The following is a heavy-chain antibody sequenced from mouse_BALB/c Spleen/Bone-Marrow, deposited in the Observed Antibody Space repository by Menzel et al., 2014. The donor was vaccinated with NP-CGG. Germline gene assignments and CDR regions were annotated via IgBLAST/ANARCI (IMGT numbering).Heavy chain of an antibody. D-gene: IGHD1-2*01. CDR3: ARMHYYGCVAY. J-gene: IGHJ3*01. CDR2: INPDSSTI. V-gene: IGHV4-1*02. CDR1: GFDFSRYW. Sequence: EVKLVESGGGLVQPGGSLKLSCAASGFDFSRYWMSWVRQAPGKGLEWIGEINPDSSTINYTPSLKDEFIISRDNAKNTLYLQMSKVRSEDTALYYCARMHYYGCVAYWGQGTLVTVSA.